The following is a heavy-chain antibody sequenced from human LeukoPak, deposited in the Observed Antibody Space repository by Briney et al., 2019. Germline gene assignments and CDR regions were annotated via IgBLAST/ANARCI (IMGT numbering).Heavy chain of an antibody. CDR2: IRYDGSNK. Sequence: GGSLRLSCAASGFTFSSYGMHWVRQAPGKGLEWVAFIRYDGSNKYYADSVKGRFTISRDNSKNTLYLQMNSLRAEDTAVYYCAKDRDYDFWSGPDYWGQGTLVIVSS. CDR1: GFTFSSYG. CDR3: AKDRDYDFWSGPDY. V-gene: IGHV3-30*02. D-gene: IGHD3-3*01. J-gene: IGHJ4*02.